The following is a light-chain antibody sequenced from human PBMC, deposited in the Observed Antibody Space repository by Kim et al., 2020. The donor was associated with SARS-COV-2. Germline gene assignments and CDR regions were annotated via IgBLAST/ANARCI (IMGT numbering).Light chain of an antibody. CDR3: QQRDNWPPVFT. J-gene: IGKJ3*01. CDR1: QSVTTY. V-gene: IGKV3-11*01. Sequence: PRERSTLSCRASQSVTTYVAWYQQPPVQAPRRIIYDTAKRAPGIPDRFSGSGSGTDFTLTISSLEPEDFAVYYCQQRDNWPPVFTFGPGTKVDIK. CDR2: DTA.